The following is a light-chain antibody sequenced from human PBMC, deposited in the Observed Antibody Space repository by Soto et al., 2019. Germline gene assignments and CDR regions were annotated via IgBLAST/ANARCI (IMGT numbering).Light chain of an antibody. J-gene: IGKJ4*01. Sequence: DIVMTQSPLPLPVTPGEPASISCRASQSLLHSDGYNYVDWYLQKTGQSPQLLIYLGSNRASGVPDRLSGSGSGTDFTLKISRVEAEDVGVYFCMQSLHTPPTFGGGTKVEIK. CDR1: QSLLHSDGYNY. CDR3: MQSLHTPPT. V-gene: IGKV2-28*01. CDR2: LGS.